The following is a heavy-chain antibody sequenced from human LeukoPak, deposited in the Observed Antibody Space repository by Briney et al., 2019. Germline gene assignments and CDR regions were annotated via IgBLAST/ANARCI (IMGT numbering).Heavy chain of an antibody. CDR2: ISYDGSNK. V-gene: IGHV3-30-3*01. CDR1: GFTFRSYA. D-gene: IGHD3-22*01. Sequence: GGSLRLSCAASGFTFRSYAMHWVRQAPGKGLEWVAVISYDGSNKYYADSVKGRFTISRDNSKNTLYLQMNSLRAEDTAVYYCARGAITMIVDYWGQGTLVTVSS. CDR3: ARGAITMIVDY. J-gene: IGHJ4*02.